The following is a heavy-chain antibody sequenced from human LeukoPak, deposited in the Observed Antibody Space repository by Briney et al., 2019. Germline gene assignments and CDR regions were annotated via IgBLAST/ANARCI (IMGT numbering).Heavy chain of an antibody. D-gene: IGHD6-13*01. CDR3: ARIAAAPTHWFDP. CDR2: IKQDGSEK. V-gene: IGHV3-7*01. CDR1: GFTFSSYW. J-gene: IGHJ5*02. Sequence: GGSLRLSCAASGFTFSSYWMSWVRQAPGKGLEWVANIKQDGSEKYYVDSVKGRFTISRDNAKNSLYLQMNSLRAEDTAVYYCARIAAAPTHWFDPWGQGTLVTVSS.